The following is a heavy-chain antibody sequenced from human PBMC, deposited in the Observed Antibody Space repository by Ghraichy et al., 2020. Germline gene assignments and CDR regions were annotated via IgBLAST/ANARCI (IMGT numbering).Heavy chain of an antibody. D-gene: IGHD2-8*01. V-gene: IGHV4-34*01. CDR3: ARTGRGVYYYYGMDV. Sequence: SQTPLTCAVYGGSFSGYYWSWIRQPPGKGLEWIGEINHSGSTNYNPSLKSRVTISVDTSKNQFSLKLSSVTAADTAVYYCARTGRGVYYYYGMDVWGQGTTVTVSS. CDR1: GGSFSGYY. CDR2: INHSGST. J-gene: IGHJ6*02.